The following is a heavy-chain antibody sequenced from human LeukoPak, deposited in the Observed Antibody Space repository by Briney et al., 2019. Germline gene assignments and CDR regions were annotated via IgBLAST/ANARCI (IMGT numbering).Heavy chain of an antibody. D-gene: IGHD3-10*01. CDR1: GYTFTGYY. CDR2: ISPNSGGT. Sequence: GASVKVSCKASGYTFTGYYMHWVRQAPGQGLEWMGWISPNSGGTNYAQKFQGWVTMTRDTSISTAYMELSRLRSDDTAVYYCARDLMDYYGSGSYYKTFGYWGQGTLVTVSS. V-gene: IGHV1-2*04. J-gene: IGHJ4*02. CDR3: ARDLMDYYGSGSYYKTFGY.